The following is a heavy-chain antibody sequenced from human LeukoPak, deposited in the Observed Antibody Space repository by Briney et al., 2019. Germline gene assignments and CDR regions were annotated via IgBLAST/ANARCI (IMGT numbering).Heavy chain of an antibody. CDR2: ISSSGSTI. D-gene: IGHD3-10*01. V-gene: IGHV3-48*03. Sequence: GGSLRLSCAASGFTFSSYEMNWVRQAPGKGLEWVSYISSSGSTIYYADSVKGRFTISRDNAKNSLYLQMNSLRAEDTAVYYCAREENYGSGSYYMYYFDYWGQGTLVTVSS. CDR3: AREENYGSGSYYMYYFDY. CDR1: GFTFSSYE. J-gene: IGHJ4*02.